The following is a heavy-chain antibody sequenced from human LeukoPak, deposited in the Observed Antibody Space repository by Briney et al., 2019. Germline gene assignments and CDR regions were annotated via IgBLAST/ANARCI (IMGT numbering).Heavy chain of an antibody. CDR3: ARVLMRSSSWYFPNWFDP. CDR2: ISGNGGST. J-gene: IGHJ5*02. CDR1: GFTFSSYS. D-gene: IGHD6-13*01. V-gene: IGHV3-23*01. Sequence: PGGSLRLSCAASGFTFSSYSMNWVRQAPGKGLEWVSGISGNGGSTYYADSVKGRFTISRDNSKNTLYLQMNSLRAEDTAVYYCARVLMRSSSWYFPNWFDPWGQGTLVTVSS.